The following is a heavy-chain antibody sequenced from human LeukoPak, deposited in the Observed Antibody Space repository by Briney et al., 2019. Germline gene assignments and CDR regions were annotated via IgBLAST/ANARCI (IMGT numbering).Heavy chain of an antibody. D-gene: IGHD4-17*01. CDR3: AREMTTVTRALDY. J-gene: IGHJ4*02. CDR1: GFTFSSYS. CDR2: ISSSSSYI. V-gene: IGHV3-21*01. Sequence: GGSLRLSCAASGFTFSSYSMNWVRQAPGKGLEWVSSISSSSSYIYYADSVKGRFTISRDNAKNSLYLQMNGLRAEDTAVYYCAREMTTVTRALDYWGQGTLVTVSS.